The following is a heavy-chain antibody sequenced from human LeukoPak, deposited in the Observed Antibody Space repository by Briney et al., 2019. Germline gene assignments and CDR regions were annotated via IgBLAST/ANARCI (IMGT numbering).Heavy chain of an antibody. CDR1: GGSISSSSYY. J-gene: IGHJ4*02. CDR3: ARLRSAAGSGPSDY. D-gene: IGHD6-13*01. CDR2: IYYSGST. Sequence: SETLSLTCTVAGGSISSSSYYWGWIRQPPGKGLEWIGSIYYSGSTYYNPSLKSRVTISVDTSKNQFSLKLSSVTAADTAVYYCARLRSAAGSGPSDYWGQGTLVTVSS. V-gene: IGHV4-39*01.